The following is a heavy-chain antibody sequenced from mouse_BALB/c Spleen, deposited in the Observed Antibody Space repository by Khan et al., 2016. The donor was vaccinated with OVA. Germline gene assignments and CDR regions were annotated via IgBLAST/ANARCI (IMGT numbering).Heavy chain of an antibody. CDR3: ARVYGGDFDY. Sequence: EVKLLESGPGLVKPSQSLSLTCTVTGYSITSDYAWNWIRQFPGNKLEWMGFISYSGNTNYNPSLKSRISITRDTSKNQFFLQLNSVTTEDTARYYRARVYGGDFDYWGQGNTLTGSS. CDR1: GYSITSDYA. D-gene: IGHD1-1*01. J-gene: IGHJ2*01. CDR2: ISYSGNT. V-gene: IGHV3-2*02.